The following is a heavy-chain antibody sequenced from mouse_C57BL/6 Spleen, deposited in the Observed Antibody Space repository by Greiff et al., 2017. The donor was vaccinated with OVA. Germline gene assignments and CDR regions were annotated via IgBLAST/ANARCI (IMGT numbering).Heavy chain of an antibody. CDR1: GYTFTSYW. D-gene: IGHD1-1*01. CDR2: IDPSDSYT. Sequence: QVQLQQPGAELVMPGASVKLSCKASGYTFTSYWMHWVKQRPGQGLEWIGEIDPSDSYTNYNRKFKGKSTLTVDKSSSTAYMQLSSLTSEDSAVYYCARRGDYDEAMDYWGQGTSVTVSS. CDR3: ARRGDYDEAMDY. J-gene: IGHJ4*01. V-gene: IGHV1-69*01.